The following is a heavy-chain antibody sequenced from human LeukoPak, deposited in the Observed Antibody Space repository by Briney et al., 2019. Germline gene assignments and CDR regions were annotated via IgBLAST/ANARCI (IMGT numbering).Heavy chain of an antibody. Sequence: SETLSLTCTVSGGSMNNYYWSWIRQTPGKGLEWIAYVYHTGHTHYNPSLKSRVTISLDTSKNQFSLKLSSVTAADTAVYYCARVVGERDYGDFRFDYWGQGTLVTVSS. CDR1: GGSMNNYY. D-gene: IGHD4-17*01. CDR3: ARVVGERDYGDFRFDY. J-gene: IGHJ4*02. CDR2: VYHTGHT. V-gene: IGHV4-59*08.